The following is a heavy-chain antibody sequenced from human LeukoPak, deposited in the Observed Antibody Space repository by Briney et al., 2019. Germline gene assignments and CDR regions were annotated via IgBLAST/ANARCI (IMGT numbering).Heavy chain of an antibody. V-gene: IGHV1-46*01. D-gene: IGHD4-17*01. CDR1: GYTFTNYY. Sequence: GASVKVSCKASGYTFTNYYVHWVRQAPGQGLEWMGVINPSGGSTNYAQRFQGRVTMTRDTSTSTVYMELSSLRSEDTAVYYCARDSTVTTFQGCVDPWGQGTLVTVSS. J-gene: IGHJ5*02. CDR2: INPSGGST. CDR3: ARDSTVTTFQGCVDP.